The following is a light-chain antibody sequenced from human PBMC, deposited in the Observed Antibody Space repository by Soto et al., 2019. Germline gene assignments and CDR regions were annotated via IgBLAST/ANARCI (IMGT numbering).Light chain of an antibody. CDR2: RAS. V-gene: IGKV1-5*03. J-gene: IGKJ3*01. CDR1: QIINTW. CDR3: QQYETYSGT. Sequence: DIQMTQSPSSLSASVGDRVTITCRASQIINTWLAWYQQKPGKAPKLLIYRASNLVNVVPSRFSGSGSGTEFTLTISSLQPDDVSIYYCQQYETYSGTFGPGTKVDL.